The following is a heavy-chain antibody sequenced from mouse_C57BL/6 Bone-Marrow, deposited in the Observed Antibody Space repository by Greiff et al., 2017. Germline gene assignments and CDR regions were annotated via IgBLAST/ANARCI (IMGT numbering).Heavy chain of an antibody. J-gene: IGHJ1*03. CDR2: ISNLAYSI. CDR3: ARRIYYGSSFWYFDV. Sequence: EVMLVESGGGLVQPGGSLKLSCAASGFTFSDYGMAWVRQAPRKGPEWVAFISNLAYSIYYADTVTGRFTISRENAKNTLYLEMSSLRSEDTAMYYCARRIYYGSSFWYFDVWGTGTTVTVSS. CDR1: GFTFSDYG. V-gene: IGHV5-15*01. D-gene: IGHD1-1*01.